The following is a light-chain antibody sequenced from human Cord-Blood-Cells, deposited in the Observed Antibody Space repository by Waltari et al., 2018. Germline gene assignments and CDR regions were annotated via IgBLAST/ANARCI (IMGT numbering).Light chain of an antibody. J-gene: IGKJ4*01. CDR2: GAS. V-gene: IGKV3-15*01. Sequence: EIVMTQSPAILSVSPGERATLYCRASQSVSSNLAWYQQKPGQAPRLLIYGASTRATGIPARFSGSGSGTEFTLTISSLQSEDFAVYYCQQYNNWPPLTFGGGTKVEIK. CDR1: QSVSSN. CDR3: QQYNNWPPLT.